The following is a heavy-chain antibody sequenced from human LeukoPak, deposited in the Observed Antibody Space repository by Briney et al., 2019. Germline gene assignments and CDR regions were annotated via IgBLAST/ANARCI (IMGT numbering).Heavy chain of an antibody. V-gene: IGHV6-1*01. J-gene: IGHJ4*02. Sequence: SQTLSLTCAISGDSVSSNSTAWNWIRQSPSRGLEWLGRTYYRSRWYDDYAVSVKSRMTINPDTSKNQFSLHLNSVTPEDTAVYYCARGRSGYWVSLFEYWGQGILVTVSS. D-gene: IGHD6-25*01. CDR1: GDSVSSNSTA. CDR3: ARGRSGYWVSLFEY. CDR2: TYYRSRWYD.